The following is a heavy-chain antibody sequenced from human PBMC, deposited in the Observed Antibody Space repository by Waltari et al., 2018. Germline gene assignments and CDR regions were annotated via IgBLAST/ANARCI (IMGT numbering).Heavy chain of an antibody. CDR2: ISYDGSNK. D-gene: IGHD6-13*01. V-gene: IGHV3-30-3*01. CDR3: ARDSSSWYDVGGYFDY. CDR1: GFTFSSYA. J-gene: IGHJ4*02. Sequence: QVQLVESGGGVVQPGRSLRLSCAASGFTFSSYAMHWVRPAPGKGLEWVAVISYDGSNKYYADSVKGRFTISRDNSKNTLYLQMNSLRAEDTAVYYCARDSSSWYDVGGYFDYWGQGTLVTVSS.